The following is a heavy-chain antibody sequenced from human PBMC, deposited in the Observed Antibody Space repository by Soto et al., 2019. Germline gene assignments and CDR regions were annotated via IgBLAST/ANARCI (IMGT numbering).Heavy chain of an antibody. J-gene: IGHJ5*02. CDR2: INAGNGNT. Sequence: QVQLVQSGAEVKKPGASVKVSCKASGYTFTSYAMHWVRQAPGQRLEWMGWINAGNGNTKYSQKFQGRVTITRDTTANTAYMELSSLRSEDTAVYYCARVRSYYDSSPGAWFDPWGQGTLVTVSS. V-gene: IGHV1-3*01. CDR3: ARVRSYYDSSPGAWFDP. D-gene: IGHD3-22*01. CDR1: GYTFTSYA.